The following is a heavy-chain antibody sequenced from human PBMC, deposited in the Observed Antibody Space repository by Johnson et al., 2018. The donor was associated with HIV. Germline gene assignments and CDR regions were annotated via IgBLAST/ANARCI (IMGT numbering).Heavy chain of an antibody. CDR2: ISFDGANT. V-gene: IGHV3-30*19. CDR3: ARGPYCSSSGCYGSGTYSSAFDI. J-gene: IGHJ3*02. CDR1: GFTFSSYG. D-gene: IGHD2-2*01. Sequence: QVQLVESGGGVVQPGGSLRLSCAASGFTFSSYGMHWVRQAPGKGLEWVAVISFDGANTYYADSVKGRFTISRDNAKNSLYLQMNSLRAEDTAVYYCARGPYCSSSGCYGSGTYSSAFDIWGQGTMVTVSS.